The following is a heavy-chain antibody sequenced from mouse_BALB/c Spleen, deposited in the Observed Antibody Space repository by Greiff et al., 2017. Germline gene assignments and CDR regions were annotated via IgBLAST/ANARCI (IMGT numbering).Heavy chain of an antibody. CDR3: ARRGGNYPYAMDY. D-gene: IGHD2-1*01. CDR1: GYTFTSYW. Sequence: VQLQQSGAELAKPGASVKMSCKASGYTFTSYWMHWVKQRPGQGLEWIGYINPSTGYTEYNQKFKDKATLTADKSSSTAYMQLSSLTSEDSAVYYCARRGGNYPYAMDYWGQGTSVTVSS. V-gene: IGHV1-7*01. J-gene: IGHJ4*01. CDR2: INPSTGYT.